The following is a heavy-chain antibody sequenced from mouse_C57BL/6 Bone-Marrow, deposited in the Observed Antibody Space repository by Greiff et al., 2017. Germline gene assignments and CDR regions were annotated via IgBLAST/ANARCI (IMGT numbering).Heavy chain of an antibody. J-gene: IGHJ2*01. D-gene: IGHD1-1*01. V-gene: IGHV5-4*03. CDR2: ISDGGSYT. CDR3: ARGRDYYGSSYGDY. CDR1: GFTFSSYA. Sequence: EVKLMESGGGLVKPGGSLKLSCAASGFTFSSYAMSWVRQTPEKRLEWVATISDGGSYTYYPDNVKGRFTISRDNAKNNLYLQMSHLKSEDTAMYYCARGRDYYGSSYGDYWGQGTTLTVSS.